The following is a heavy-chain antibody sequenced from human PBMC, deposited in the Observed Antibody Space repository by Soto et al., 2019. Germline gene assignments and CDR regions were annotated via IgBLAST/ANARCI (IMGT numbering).Heavy chain of an antibody. Sequence: GGSLRLSCAASGFTFSTYAMQWVRQAPGKGLEWLAVISYDGNSNYYADSVKGRFTISRDKSKNTLYLQMNSLRADDTAVYYCARVRALEIAVRPVDYWGQGXLVTVYS. J-gene: IGHJ4*02. CDR1: GFTFSTYA. D-gene: IGHD6-13*01. CDR2: ISYDGNSN. V-gene: IGHV3-30-3*01. CDR3: ARVRALEIAVRPVDY.